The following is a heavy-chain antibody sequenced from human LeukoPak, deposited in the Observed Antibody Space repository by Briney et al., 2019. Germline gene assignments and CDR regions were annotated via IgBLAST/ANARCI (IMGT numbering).Heavy chain of an antibody. CDR2: ISGSGGST. CDR1: GFTLSRYV. V-gene: IGHV3-23*01. J-gene: IGHJ6*02. D-gene: IGHD6-6*01. CDR3: ASSYSSSSQSGYYGMDV. Sequence: GGSLRLSCAASGFTLSRYVMSWVRQAPGKGLEWVSAISGSGGSTYYADSVKGRFTISRDNSKNTLYLQMNSLRAEDTAVYYCASSYSSSSQSGYYGMDVWGQGTTVTVSS.